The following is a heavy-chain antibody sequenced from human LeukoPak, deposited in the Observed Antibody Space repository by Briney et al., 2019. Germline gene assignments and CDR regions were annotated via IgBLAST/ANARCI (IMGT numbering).Heavy chain of an antibody. CDR2: IYSGGST. J-gene: IGHJ4*02. V-gene: IGHV3-53*01. D-gene: IGHD3-10*01. CDR3: ARDYAGSPDY. Sequence: GGSLRLSCAASGFTVSSNYMSWVRQAPGKGLEWVSVIYSGGSTYYADSGKGRFTISRDNAKNSLYLQMNSLRAEDTAVYYCARDYAGSPDYWGQGTLVTVSA. CDR1: GFTVSSNY.